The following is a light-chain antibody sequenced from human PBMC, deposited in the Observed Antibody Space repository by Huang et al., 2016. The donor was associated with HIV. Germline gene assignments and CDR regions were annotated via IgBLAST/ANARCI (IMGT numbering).Light chain of an antibody. Sequence: IQLTQSPSSLSASVGDRVTITCRASQGISTYLAWYQQRPGKAPDLLIYAASPLQSGVPSRFSGSGSGTDFTLTISSRQAEDSATYYCQQVNSYPRTFGPGAKVEIK. CDR3: QQVNSYPRT. CDR2: AAS. V-gene: IGKV1-9*01. J-gene: IGKJ3*01. CDR1: QGISTY.